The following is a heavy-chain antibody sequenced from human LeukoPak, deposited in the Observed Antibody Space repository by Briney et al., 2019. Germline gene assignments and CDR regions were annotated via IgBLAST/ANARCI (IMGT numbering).Heavy chain of an antibody. Sequence: ASVKVSCKASGYTFTGYYMHWVRQAPGQGLEWMGIINPSGGSTGYAQKFQGRVTMTTDTSTSTAYMELRSLRSDDTAVYYCARADYYDSSGYFDYWGQGTLVTVSS. CDR1: GYTFTGYY. J-gene: IGHJ4*02. CDR3: ARADYYDSSGYFDY. V-gene: IGHV1-46*01. D-gene: IGHD3-22*01. CDR2: INPSGGST.